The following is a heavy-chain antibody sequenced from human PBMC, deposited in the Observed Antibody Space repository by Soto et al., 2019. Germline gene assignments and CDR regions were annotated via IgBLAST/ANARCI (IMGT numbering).Heavy chain of an antibody. V-gene: IGHV3-23*01. CDR2: ISGSGGRS. CDR3: AKAYFVWSSEQPYYFDY. J-gene: IGHJ4*02. D-gene: IGHD3-16*01. CDR1: GFTFSNYA. Sequence: EVQLLDSGGGLVQPGGSLRLSCAASGFTFSNYAMTWVRQGPGKGLAWVSGISGSGGRSYYADSVKGRFTNSRDNSKSTLYLQMNSLRAEDTAVYYCAKAYFVWSSEQPYYFDYWGQGTLVTVSS.